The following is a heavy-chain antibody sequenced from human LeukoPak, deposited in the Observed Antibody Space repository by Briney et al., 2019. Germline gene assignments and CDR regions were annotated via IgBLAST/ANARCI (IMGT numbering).Heavy chain of an antibody. CDR2: VSSDGSGT. D-gene: IGHD4-17*01. CDR3: ATSTLILRLIFDY. J-gene: IGHJ4*02. Sequence: GGSLRLSCAASGFTFTTYWMHWVRQAPGRGLVWVSHVSSDGSGTSYADSVKGRFTISRDNSKNTLYLQMNSLRAEDTAVYYCATSTLILRLIFDYWGQGTLVTVSS. CDR1: GFTFTTYW. V-gene: IGHV3-74*01.